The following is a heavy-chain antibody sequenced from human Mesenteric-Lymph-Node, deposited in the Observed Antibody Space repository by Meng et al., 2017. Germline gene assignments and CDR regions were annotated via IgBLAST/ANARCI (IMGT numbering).Heavy chain of an antibody. D-gene: IGHD6-13*01. V-gene: IGHV3-33*01. CDR2: IWYDGSNR. CDR1: GFTFSSYG. Sequence: GESLKISCAASGFTFSSYGMHWVRQAPGKGLEWVAVIWYDGSNRYYADSVKGRFNISRDNSKNTLYLQMNSLRAEDTAVYYCARDGRAAAGTYWYFDLWGRGTLVTVSS. CDR3: ARDGRAAAGTYWYFDL. J-gene: IGHJ2*01.